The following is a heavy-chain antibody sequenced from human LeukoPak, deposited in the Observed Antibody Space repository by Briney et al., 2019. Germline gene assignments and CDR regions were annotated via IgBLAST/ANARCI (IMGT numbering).Heavy chain of an antibody. Sequence: PGGSLRLSCAASGFTFSSYVMHWVRQAPGKGLEWVAIISYDGSNEYYADSVKGRFTISRDNSKNTLYLQMNSLRAEDTAVYYCAKWASLGYNFVYFDCWGQGTLVTVSS. CDR3: AKWASLGYNFVYFDC. D-gene: IGHD5-24*01. CDR1: GFTFSSYV. CDR2: ISYDGSNE. J-gene: IGHJ4*02. V-gene: IGHV3-30*04.